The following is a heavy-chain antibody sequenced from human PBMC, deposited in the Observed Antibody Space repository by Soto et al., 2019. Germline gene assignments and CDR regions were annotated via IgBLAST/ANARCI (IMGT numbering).Heavy chain of an antibody. D-gene: IGHD6-19*01. V-gene: IGHV4-34*01. CDR3: ARGSGWYPYYYYYGMDV. CDR1: GGSFSGYY. CDR2: INHSGST. J-gene: IGHJ6*02. Sequence: PSETLSLTCAVYGGSFSGYYWSWIRQPPGKGLEWIGEINHSGSTNYNPSLKSRVTISVDTSKNQFSLKLSSVTAADTAVYYCARGSGWYPYYYYYGMDVWGQGTTVTVSS.